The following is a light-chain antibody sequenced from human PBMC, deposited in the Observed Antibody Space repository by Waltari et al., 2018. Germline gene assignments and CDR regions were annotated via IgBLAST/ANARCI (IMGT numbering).Light chain of an antibody. Sequence: QSALTQPASVSGSPGQSITIPCTGTSSAVGGYNYVSWYQHHPGKAPKLIIYEVSSRPSGVSNRFSGSKSGNTASLTIYGLQAEDEADYYCSSYTSSSSVVFGGGTKLTVL. CDR1: SSAVGGYNY. CDR2: EVS. CDR3: SSYTSSSSVV. V-gene: IGLV2-14*01. J-gene: IGLJ2*01.